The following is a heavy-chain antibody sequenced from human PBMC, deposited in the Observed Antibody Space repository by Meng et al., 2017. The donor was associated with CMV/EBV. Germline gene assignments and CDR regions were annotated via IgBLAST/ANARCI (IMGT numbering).Heavy chain of an antibody. V-gene: IGHV3-53*01. CDR2: IYSGGST. D-gene: IGHD3-3*01. CDR3: ARGKEWLPFFDY. CDR1: GFTVSSNY. Sequence: GGSLRLSCAASGFTVSSNYMSWVRQAPGKGLEWVSVIYSGGSTYYADSVKGRFTISRDNSKNTLYLQMNSLRAEDTAVYYCARGKEWLPFFDYWGQGTLVTVSS. J-gene: IGHJ4*02.